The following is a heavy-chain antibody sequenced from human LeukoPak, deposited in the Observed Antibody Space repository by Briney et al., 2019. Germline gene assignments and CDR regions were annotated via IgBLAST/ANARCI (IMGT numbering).Heavy chain of an antibody. CDR3: AARMYSGWPDVFDI. D-gene: IGHD6-19*01. J-gene: IGHJ3*02. Sequence: ESGPTLVKPTQTLTVTCTFSGFSVGTTGVGVGWIRQPPGKALEWLALIYWNDDKRYSPSLKSRLTITKDTSKNQVVLTMTNMDPVDTATYYCAARMYSGWPDVFDIWGQGTMVTVSS. CDR2: IYWNDDK. V-gene: IGHV2-5*01. CDR1: GFSVGTTGVG.